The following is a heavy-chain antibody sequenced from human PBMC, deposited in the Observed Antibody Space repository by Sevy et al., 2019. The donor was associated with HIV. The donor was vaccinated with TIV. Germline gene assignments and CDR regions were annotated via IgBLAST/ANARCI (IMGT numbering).Heavy chain of an antibody. CDR1: GFSFSRYG. CDR2: ISFDGDNK. V-gene: IGHV3-30*18. J-gene: IGHJ6*02. Sequence: GGSLRLSCEASGFSFSRYGMHWVRQVAGKGLEWVAVISFDGDNKYYSDSVRGRFAISRDNSAITMHLQMNNVRLDDTALYYCAKGLSSIYPYSMDGWGQGTTVTVSS. D-gene: IGHD3-16*01. CDR3: AKGLSSIYPYSMDG.